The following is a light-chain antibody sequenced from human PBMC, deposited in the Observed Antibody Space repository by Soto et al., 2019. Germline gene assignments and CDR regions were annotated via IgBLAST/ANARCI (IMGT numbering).Light chain of an antibody. CDR3: QQYGGSPKT. CDR2: GTS. CDR1: QSVSSSY. V-gene: IGKV3-20*01. Sequence: EIVLTHSPGTLSLSPCERATLSSSASQSVSSSYLAWYQQKPGQAPRLLIYGTSSRATGIPDRFSGSGSGTDFTLTISRLEPEDFAVYFCQQYGGSPKTFGQGTKVDIK. J-gene: IGKJ1*01.